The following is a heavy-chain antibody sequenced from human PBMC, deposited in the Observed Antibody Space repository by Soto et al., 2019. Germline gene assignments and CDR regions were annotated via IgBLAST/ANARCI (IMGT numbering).Heavy chain of an antibody. V-gene: IGHV3-30*18. CDR2: ISYDGSNK. Sequence: GGSLRLSCAASGFTFSSYGMHWVRQAPGKGLEWVAVISYDGSNKYYADSVKGRFTISRDNSKNTLYLQMNSLRAEDTAVYYCAKEVVPDGGSSYYDYYGMDVWGQETTVTVSS. CDR1: GFTFSSYG. CDR3: AKEVVPDGGSSYYDYYGMDV. D-gene: IGHD2-2*01. J-gene: IGHJ6*02.